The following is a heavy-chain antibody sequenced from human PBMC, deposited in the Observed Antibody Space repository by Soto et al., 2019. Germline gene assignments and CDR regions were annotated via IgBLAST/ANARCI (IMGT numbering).Heavy chain of an antibody. CDR1: GGSISSYY. J-gene: IGHJ3*02. V-gene: IGHV4-59*01. Sequence: SETLSLTCTVSGGSISSYYWSWTRQPPGKGLEWIGYIYYSGSTNYNPSLKSRVAISVDTSKNQFSLKLSSVTAADTAVYYCARGGSNDAFDIWGQGTMVTVSS. D-gene: IGHD6-6*01. CDR2: IYYSGST. CDR3: ARGGSNDAFDI.